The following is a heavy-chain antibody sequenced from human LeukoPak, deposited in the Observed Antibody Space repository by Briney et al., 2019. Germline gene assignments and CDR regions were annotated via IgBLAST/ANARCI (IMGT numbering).Heavy chain of an antibody. CDR3: ARDKPLLWFG. V-gene: IGHV3-21*01. Sequence: PSETLSLTCTASGDSITNSDYCWGWVRQSPGRGLEWVSSISSSSSYIYYADSVKGRFTISRDNAKNSLYLQMNSLRAEDTAVYYCARDKPLLWFGGGQGTLVTVSS. CDR2: ISSSSSYI. CDR1: GDSITNSDYC. J-gene: IGHJ4*02. D-gene: IGHD3-10*01.